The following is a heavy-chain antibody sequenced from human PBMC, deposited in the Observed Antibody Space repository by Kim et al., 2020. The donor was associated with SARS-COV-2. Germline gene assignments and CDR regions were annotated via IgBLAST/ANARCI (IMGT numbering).Heavy chain of an antibody. Sequence: GGSLRLSCAASGFTFSSYGMHWVRQAPGKGLEWVAVIWYDGSNKYYADSVKGRFTISRDNSKNTLYLQMNSLRAEDTAVYYCARERSGYSSSWYGPGLDYWGQGTLVTVSS. CDR2: IWYDGSNK. V-gene: IGHV3-33*01. CDR1: GFTFSSYG. J-gene: IGHJ4*02. D-gene: IGHD6-13*01. CDR3: ARERSGYSSSWYGPGLDY.